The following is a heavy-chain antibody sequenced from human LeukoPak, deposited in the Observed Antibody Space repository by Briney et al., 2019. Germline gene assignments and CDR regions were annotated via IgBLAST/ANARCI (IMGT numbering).Heavy chain of an antibody. CDR3: ARHDTIAAAGLDY. CDR1: AGSISSSSYS. Sequence: SETLSLTCTVSAGSISSSSYSWGWIRQPPGKGLEWIGSIYYSGSTNYNPSLKSRVTISVDTSKNQFSLKLSSVTAADTAVYYCARHDTIAAAGLDYWGQGTLVTVSS. V-gene: IGHV4-39*01. D-gene: IGHD6-13*01. CDR2: IYYSGST. J-gene: IGHJ4*02.